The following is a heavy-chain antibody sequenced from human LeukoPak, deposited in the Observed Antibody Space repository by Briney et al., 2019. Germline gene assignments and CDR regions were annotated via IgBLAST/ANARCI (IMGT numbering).Heavy chain of an antibody. CDR2: IIPIFGTA. D-gene: IGHD3-3*01. CDR1: GGTFSSYA. V-gene: IGHV1-69*05. CDR3: ARGSGYYDFWSGYYTV. J-gene: IGHJ4*02. Sequence: ASVKVSCKASGGTFSSYAISWVRQAPGQGLEWMGGIIPIFGTANYAQKFQGGVTMTTDESTSTAYMELSSLRSEDTAVYYCARGSGYYDFWSGYYTVWGQGTLVTVSS.